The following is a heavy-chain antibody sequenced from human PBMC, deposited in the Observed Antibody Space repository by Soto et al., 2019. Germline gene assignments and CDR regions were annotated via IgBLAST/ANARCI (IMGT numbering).Heavy chain of an antibody. V-gene: IGHV4-34*01. CDR2: INHSGST. Sequence: SETPSLTCAVYGGSFSGYYWSWIRQPPGKGLEWIGEINHSGSTNYNPSLKSRVTISVDTSKNQFSLKLSSVTAADTAVYYCARIGKYDFWSGYCYYGMDVWGQGTTGTVS. CDR3: ARIGKYDFWSGYCYYGMDV. CDR1: GGSFSGYY. J-gene: IGHJ6*02. D-gene: IGHD3-3*01.